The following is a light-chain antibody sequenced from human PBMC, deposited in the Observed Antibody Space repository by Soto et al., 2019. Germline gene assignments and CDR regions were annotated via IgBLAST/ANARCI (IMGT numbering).Light chain of an antibody. CDR1: SSNIGAGYD. CDR2: GNS. Sequence: QSALTQPPSVSGAPGQRVTISCTGSSSNIGAGYDVHWYQQLPGTAPKLLIYGNSNRPSGVPDRFSGSKSGTSASLAITGLQAADDADYYCQSYDSSLSGHVVFGGGTKLTVL. J-gene: IGLJ2*01. V-gene: IGLV1-40*01. CDR3: QSYDSSLSGHVV.